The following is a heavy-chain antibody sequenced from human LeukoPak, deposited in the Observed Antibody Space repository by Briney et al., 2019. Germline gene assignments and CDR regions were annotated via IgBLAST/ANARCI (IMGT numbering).Heavy chain of an antibody. D-gene: IGHD1-14*01. Sequence: GGSLRLSCTASGFSFNKYGTHWVRQAPGKGLEWVTFIQYDVSVKFYADSVKGRFSISRDNTKNTVYLQMNSLRSEDTGLYFCAQDVRIEEVPLLGPGFWGQGTLVTVSS. V-gene: IGHV3-30*02. CDR1: GFSFNKYG. CDR2: IQYDVSVK. CDR3: AQDVRIEEVPLLGPGF. J-gene: IGHJ4*02.